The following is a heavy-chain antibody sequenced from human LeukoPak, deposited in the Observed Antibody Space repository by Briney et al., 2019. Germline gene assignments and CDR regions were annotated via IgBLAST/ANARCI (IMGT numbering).Heavy chain of an antibody. D-gene: IGHD6-13*01. Sequence: SETLSLTCTVSGGSISSYYWSWIRQPAGKGLEWIGRIYTSGSTNYNPSLKSRVTMSVDTSKNQFSLKLSSVTAADTAVYYCARGGMWQQLVGLVDAFDIWGQGTMVTVSS. CDR3: ARGGMWQQLVGLVDAFDI. CDR1: GGSISSYY. CDR2: IYTSGST. J-gene: IGHJ3*02. V-gene: IGHV4-4*07.